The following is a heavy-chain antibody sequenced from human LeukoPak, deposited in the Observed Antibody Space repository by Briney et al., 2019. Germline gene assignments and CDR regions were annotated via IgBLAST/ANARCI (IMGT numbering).Heavy chain of an antibody. CDR3: ESGEGYCAWGSDFGD. V-gene: IGHV3-21*01. D-gene: IGHD3-10*01. Sequence: GGSLRLSCAASGFTFSSYTMNWVRQAPGKGLEWVSSITTSSTYIYYADSVRGRFTISRDNAKNSLYLRMSNLRVEDRAVYYCESGEGYCAWGSDFGDWGQGTLVTVSS. CDR1: GFTFSSYT. J-gene: IGHJ4*02. CDR2: ITTSSTYI.